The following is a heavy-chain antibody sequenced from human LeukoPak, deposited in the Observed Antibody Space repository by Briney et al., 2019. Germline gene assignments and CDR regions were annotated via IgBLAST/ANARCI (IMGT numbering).Heavy chain of an antibody. D-gene: IGHD3-22*01. CDR3: ADLGTTYYYDRSTY. Sequence: GGSLRLSCAASGFTVSSNYMSWVRQAPGKGLEWVSGISSSGGSPYYADSVQGRFTISRDNSKNTLFLQMTGLRAEDTAVYYCADLGTTYYYDRSTYWGQGTLVAVSS. J-gene: IGHJ4*02. V-gene: IGHV3-53*01. CDR1: GFTVSSNY. CDR2: ISSSGGSP.